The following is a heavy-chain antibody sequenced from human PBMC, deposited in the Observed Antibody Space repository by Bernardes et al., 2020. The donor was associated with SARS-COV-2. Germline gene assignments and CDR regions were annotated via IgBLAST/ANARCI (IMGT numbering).Heavy chain of an antibody. CDR3: GRDRYTSGSMDV. D-gene: IGHD6-13*01. CDR1: GFTLSTFW. J-gene: IGHJ6*02. CDR2: INQDGSEK. V-gene: IGHV3-7*03. Sequence: VGSLRLSCTASGFTLSTFWMTWVRQAPGKGLEWVGNINQDGSEKYYADSVKGRFTISRDNAKNSLNLQMNNLRADDTAVYYCGRDRYTSGSMDVWGQGTTVIVCS.